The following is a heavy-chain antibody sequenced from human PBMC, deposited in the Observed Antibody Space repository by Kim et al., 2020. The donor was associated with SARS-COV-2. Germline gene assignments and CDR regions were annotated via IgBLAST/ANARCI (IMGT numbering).Heavy chain of an antibody. D-gene: IGHD3-22*01. V-gene: IGHV1-3*01. CDR3: ARGDYYDSSGLDAFDI. J-gene: IGHJ3*02. Sequence: KFQGRVTITRYTSASTAYMELSSLRSEDTAVYYCARGDYYDSSGLDAFDIWGQGTMVTVSS.